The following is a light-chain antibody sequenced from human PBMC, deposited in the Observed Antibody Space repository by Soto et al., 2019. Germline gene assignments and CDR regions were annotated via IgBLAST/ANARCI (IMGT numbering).Light chain of an antibody. V-gene: IGLV2-8*01. J-gene: IGLJ1*01. Sequence: QSVLTQPPSASGSPGQSVTISCTGTSSDVGGYNYVSWYQQHPGQAPKLMIYEVYKRPSGVPDRFSGSKSGNTASLTVSGLQAEDEADYYCNSYAGSNIVFGTGTKVT. CDR3: NSYAGSNIV. CDR2: EVY. CDR1: SSDVGGYNY.